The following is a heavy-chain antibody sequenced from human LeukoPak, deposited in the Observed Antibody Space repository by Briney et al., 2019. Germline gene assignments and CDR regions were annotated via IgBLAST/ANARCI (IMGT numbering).Heavy chain of an antibody. V-gene: IGHV3-30*04. CDR3: ARDPYGDYYFDY. CDR1: GFTFSSYA. Sequence: GGSLRLSCAASGFTFSSYAMHWVRQAPGKGLEWVAVISYDGSNKYYADSVKGRFTISRDNSKNTLYLQMNSLRAEDTAVYYCARDPYGDYYFDYWGQGTLVTVSS. D-gene: IGHD4-17*01. CDR2: ISYDGSNK. J-gene: IGHJ4*02.